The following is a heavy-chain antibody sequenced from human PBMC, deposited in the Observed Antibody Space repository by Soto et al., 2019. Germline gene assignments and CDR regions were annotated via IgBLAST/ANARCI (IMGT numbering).Heavy chain of an antibody. CDR3: ARETVVPASTYYYDGMDV. CDR2: IYYSGST. D-gene: IGHD2-2*01. V-gene: IGHV4-30-4*01. J-gene: IGHJ6*02. Sequence: QVQLQESGPGLVKPSQTLSLTCTVSGGSISSGDYYWSWIRQPPGKGLEWIGYIYYSGSTYYNPSLKSRVTIAVDTSKIQYSLKLNSVTAADTAVYYCARETVVPASTYYYDGMDVWGQGTTVTVSS. CDR1: GGSISSGDYY.